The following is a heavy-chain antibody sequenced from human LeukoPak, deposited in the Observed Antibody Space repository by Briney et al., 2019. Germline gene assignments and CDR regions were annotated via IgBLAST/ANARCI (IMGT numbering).Heavy chain of an antibody. CDR3: ARDLSNYCSGGSCSQFDY. CDR1: GFTFSRYG. CDR2: ISGSGGRT. V-gene: IGHV3-23*01. J-gene: IGHJ4*02. Sequence: PGGSLRLPCAASGFTFSRYGMSWVRQAPGKGLEWVSAISGSGGRTYYADSVKGRFTISRDNAKNSLYLQMNSLRAEDTAVYYCARDLSNYCSGGSCSQFDYWGQGTLVTVSS. D-gene: IGHD2-15*01.